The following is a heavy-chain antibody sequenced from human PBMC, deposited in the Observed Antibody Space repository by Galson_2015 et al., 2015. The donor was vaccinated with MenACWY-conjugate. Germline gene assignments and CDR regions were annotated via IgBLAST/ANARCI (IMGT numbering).Heavy chain of an antibody. CDR1: GDSFTSYY. D-gene: IGHD3-9*01. V-gene: IGHV4-59*01. Sequence: ETLSLTCSVSGDSFTSYYWNWIRQPPGKGLEWIGYIFYSGATNTNPALKSRATISVDASKNQFSLKLTSVTATDTAVYYCARGLPYGPLFDLDSWGQGILVTVSS. J-gene: IGHJ4*02. CDR3: ARGLPYGPLFDLDS. CDR2: IFYSGAT.